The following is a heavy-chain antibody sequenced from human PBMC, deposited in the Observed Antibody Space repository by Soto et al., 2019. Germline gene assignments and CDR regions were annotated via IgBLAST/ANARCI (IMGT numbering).Heavy chain of an antibody. CDR2: INHSGST. CDR3: ARDCSSTSCYGFDY. V-gene: IGHV4-34*01. Sequence: SETLSLTCAVYGGSFSGYCWSWIRQPPGKGLEWIGEINHSGSTNYNPSLKSRVTISVDTSKNQFSLKLSSVTAADTAVYYCARDCSSTSCYGFDYWGQGTLVTVSS. J-gene: IGHJ4*02. D-gene: IGHD2-2*01. CDR1: GGSFSGYC.